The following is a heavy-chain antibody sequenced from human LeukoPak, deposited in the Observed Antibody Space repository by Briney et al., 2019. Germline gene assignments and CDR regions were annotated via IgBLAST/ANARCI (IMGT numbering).Heavy chain of an antibody. J-gene: IGHJ3*02. Sequence: SQTLSLTCTVSGGSISSGGYYWSWIRQHPGKGLEWIGYIYYSGSTYYNPSLKSRVTISVDTSKNQFSLKLSSVTAADTAVYYCARDQKGVYYDSTGRAFDIWCQGTMVTVSS. D-gene: IGHD3-22*01. V-gene: IGHV4-31*03. CDR1: GGSISSGGYY. CDR3: ARDQKGVYYDSTGRAFDI. CDR2: IYYSGST.